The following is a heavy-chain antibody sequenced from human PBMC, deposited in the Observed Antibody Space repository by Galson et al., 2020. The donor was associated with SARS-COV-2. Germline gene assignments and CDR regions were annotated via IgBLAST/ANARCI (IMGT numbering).Heavy chain of an antibody. CDR1: GGSFSGYY. J-gene: IGHJ4*02. V-gene: IGHV4-34*01. CDR3: AREENFFLVVGGVLMGYISC. Sequence: SETLSLTCAVYGGSFSGYYWSWIRQPPGKGLEWIGDINSSGSTNYNPSLKSRVTISVDTSKNHFSLKLSSVTAADTAVYYCAREENFFLVVGGVLMGYISCWGQGTRGTVCS. D-gene: IGHD1-26*01. CDR2: INSSGST.